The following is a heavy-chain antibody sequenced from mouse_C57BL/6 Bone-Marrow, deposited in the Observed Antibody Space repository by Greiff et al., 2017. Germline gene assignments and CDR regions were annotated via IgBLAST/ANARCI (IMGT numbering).Heavy chain of an antibody. D-gene: IGHD2-2*01. CDR2: ISNGGGST. V-gene: IGHV5-12*01. CDR3: ARHGGYDAFDY. CDR1: GFTFSDYY. Sequence: EVQLVESGGGLVQPGGSLKLSCAASGFTFSDYYMYWVRQTPEKRLEWVAYISNGGGSTYYPDTVKGRFTISRDNAKNTLYLQMSRLKSEDTAMYYCARHGGYDAFDYWGQGTPLTVSS. J-gene: IGHJ2*01.